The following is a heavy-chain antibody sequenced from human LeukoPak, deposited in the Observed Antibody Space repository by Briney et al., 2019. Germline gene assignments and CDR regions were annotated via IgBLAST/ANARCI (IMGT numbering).Heavy chain of an antibody. CDR3: ARLSSGRPHEYFQH. Sequence: SETLSLTCTVSAGSMSNYYWSWVRHPPGKGLEWIAYIYSSGSTNYNPSLKSRATISLDTSKNQFSLKLTSVAAADTAVYYCARLSSGRPHEYFQHWGQGTLVTVSS. CDR2: IYSSGST. CDR1: AGSMSNYY. V-gene: IGHV4-59*01. J-gene: IGHJ1*01. D-gene: IGHD3-22*01.